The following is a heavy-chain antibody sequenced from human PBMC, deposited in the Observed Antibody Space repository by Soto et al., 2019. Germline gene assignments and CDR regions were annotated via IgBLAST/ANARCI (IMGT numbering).Heavy chain of an antibody. J-gene: IGHJ4*02. CDR2: IIPIFGTA. V-gene: IGHV1-69*01. CDR3: ARDSGMITFGGVIVHFDY. D-gene: IGHD3-16*02. Sequence: QVQLVQSGAEVKKPGSSVKVSCKASGGTFSSYAISWVRQAPGQGLEWMGGIIPIFGTANYAQKFQGRVTITGDESTSTAYMALSSLRSEDTAVYYCARDSGMITFGGVIVHFDYWGKGTLVTVSS. CDR1: GGTFSSYA.